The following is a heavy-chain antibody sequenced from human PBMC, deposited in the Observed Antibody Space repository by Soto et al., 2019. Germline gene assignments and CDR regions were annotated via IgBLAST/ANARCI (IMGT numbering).Heavy chain of an antibody. J-gene: IGHJ3*02. V-gene: IGHV4-30-4*01. Sequence: QVQLQESGPGLVKPSQTLSLTCTVSGGSIGSGDYYWSWIRQPPGKGLEWIGYIYYSGSTYYNPSLKSRLTISVDTSKNQFSLKPNSVTAADTALYYCARAPYRGANSRGAFDIWGQGTMVHVSS. D-gene: IGHD7-27*01. CDR1: GGSIGSGDYY. CDR2: IYYSGST. CDR3: ARAPYRGANSRGAFDI.